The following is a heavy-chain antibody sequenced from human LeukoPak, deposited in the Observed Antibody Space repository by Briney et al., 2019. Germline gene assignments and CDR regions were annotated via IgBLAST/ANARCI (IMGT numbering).Heavy chain of an antibody. Sequence: GGSLRLSCAASGFTFSSYAMSWVRQAPGKGLEWVAVVWYDGRKEYYGDSVKGRFTISRDNSKDTLFLQMNSLRAEDTAVYYCARDAYGMDVWGQGTTVTVSS. V-gene: IGHV3-33*08. CDR3: ARDAYGMDV. CDR2: VWYDGRKE. CDR1: GFTFSSYA. J-gene: IGHJ6*02.